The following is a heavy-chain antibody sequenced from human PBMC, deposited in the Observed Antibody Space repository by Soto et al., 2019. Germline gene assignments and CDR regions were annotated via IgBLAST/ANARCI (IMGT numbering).Heavy chain of an antibody. J-gene: IGHJ6*02. CDR3: AKDLGPLKLLNYVFYGLDV. V-gene: IGHV3-53*01. CDR1: GFTVSSSY. CDR2: IESGGTA. Sequence: QSGGSLRLCCNASGFTVSSSYMSWVRQAPGMGLEWVAVIESGGTAHYADSVKGRFTISRDNPNNIIYLQLHTLRAEDTAVYYCAKDLGPLKLLNYVFYGLDVWGQGTTVTVSS. D-gene: IGHD2-21*02.